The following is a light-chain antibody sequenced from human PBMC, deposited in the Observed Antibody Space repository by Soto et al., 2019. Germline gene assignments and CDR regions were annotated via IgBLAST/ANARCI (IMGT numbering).Light chain of an antibody. V-gene: IGLV7-43*01. CDR3: LLYYGAAVV. CDR2: STT. J-gene: IGLJ2*01. Sequence: QAVVTQAPSLTVSPGGRVTLTCASSTGPVTSDYYPNWFQQKPGQAPRALIYSTTKKHAWTPARFSGSLLGGKAALTLSGVQPEDEADYYCLLYYGAAVVFGGGTKLTVL. CDR1: TGPVTSDYY.